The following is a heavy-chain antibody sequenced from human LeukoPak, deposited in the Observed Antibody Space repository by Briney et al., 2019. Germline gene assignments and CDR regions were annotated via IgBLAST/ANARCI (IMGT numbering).Heavy chain of an antibody. CDR3: AKGTIFGVVIMSGPFDY. V-gene: IGHV3-23*01. D-gene: IGHD3-3*01. J-gene: IGHJ4*02. Sequence: GGSLRLSCAASGFTFSSYGIHWVRQAPGKGLEWVSAISGSGGSTYYADSVKGRFTISRDNSKNTLYLQMNSLRAEDTAVYYCAKGTIFGVVIMSGPFDYWGQGTLVTVSS. CDR1: GFTFSSYG. CDR2: ISGSGGST.